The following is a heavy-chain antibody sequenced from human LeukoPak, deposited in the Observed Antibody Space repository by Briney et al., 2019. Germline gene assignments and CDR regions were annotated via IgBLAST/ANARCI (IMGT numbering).Heavy chain of an antibody. D-gene: IGHD6-19*01. Sequence: GGSLRLSCAGSGFTFGGYGMHWFRQTPGKGLEWVAVIAYDGSRAFYADSVKGRFTISRDNFKNTMSVQMDDLRAEDTAVYYCTRYNSDHFDYWGQGTLVTVSS. CDR1: GFTFGGYG. V-gene: IGHV3-33*01. CDR2: IAYDGSRA. J-gene: IGHJ4*02. CDR3: TRYNSDHFDY.